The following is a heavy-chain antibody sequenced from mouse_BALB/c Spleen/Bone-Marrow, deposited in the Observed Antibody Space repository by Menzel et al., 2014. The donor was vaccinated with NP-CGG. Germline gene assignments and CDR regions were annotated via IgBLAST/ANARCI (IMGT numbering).Heavy chain of an antibody. CDR1: GFDFSGYW. CDR3: ARNDGYSFAY. Sequence: EVQLVESGGGLVQPGGSLKLSCAASGFDFSGYWMSWVRQAPGKGLEWIGEINPDSSTTNYTPSLKDRFIISRDNAKNTLYLQMSKVRSEDTALYYCARNDGYSFAYWGQGTLVTVSA. V-gene: IGHV4-1*02. CDR2: INPDSSTT. J-gene: IGHJ3*01. D-gene: IGHD2-3*01.